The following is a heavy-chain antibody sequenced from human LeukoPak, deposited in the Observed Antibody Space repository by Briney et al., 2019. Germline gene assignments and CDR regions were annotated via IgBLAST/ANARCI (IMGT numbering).Heavy chain of an antibody. Sequence: PSETLSLTCTVSGGSISSYYWSWIRQPPGKGLEWIGYIYYSGSTNYNPSLKSRVTISVDTSKNQFSLKLSSVTAADTAVHYCARGWSGCDLDYWGQGTLVTVSS. CDR1: GGSISSYY. CDR2: IYYSGST. D-gene: IGHD5-12*01. V-gene: IGHV4-59*01. J-gene: IGHJ4*02. CDR3: ARGWSGCDLDY.